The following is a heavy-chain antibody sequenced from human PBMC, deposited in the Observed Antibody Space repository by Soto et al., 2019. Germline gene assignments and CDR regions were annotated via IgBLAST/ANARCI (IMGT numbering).Heavy chain of an antibody. Sequence: EVQLLESGGGLVQPGGSLTLSCAASGFTFTPFALPWAAKAPGKGLEWVSALSPSGGSTSYADSVKGRVTISRDNSKNTLYLQMNTLRPEDTAVYYCARGWYYFDYWGQGTLVTVSS. CDR1: GFTFTPFA. CDR3: ARGWYYFDY. CDR2: LSPSGGST. J-gene: IGHJ4*02. V-gene: IGHV3-23*01. D-gene: IGHD6-19*01.